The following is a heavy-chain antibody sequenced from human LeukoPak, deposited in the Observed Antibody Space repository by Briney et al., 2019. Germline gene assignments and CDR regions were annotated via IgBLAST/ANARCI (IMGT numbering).Heavy chain of an antibody. Sequence: PGGSLRLSCAASGFTFSNYWMSWVRQAPGKGLEWVANIKQDGSEKYYVDSVKGRFTISRDNAKNSLYLQMNSLRAEDTAVYYCARDSPTGTTVFQHWGQGTLVTVSS. CDR2: IKQDGSEK. CDR3: ARDSPTGTTVFQH. CDR1: GFTFSNYW. J-gene: IGHJ1*01. V-gene: IGHV3-7*01. D-gene: IGHD1-7*01.